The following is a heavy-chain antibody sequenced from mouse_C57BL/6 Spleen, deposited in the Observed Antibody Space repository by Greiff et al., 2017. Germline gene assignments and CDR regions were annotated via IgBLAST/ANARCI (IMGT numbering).Heavy chain of an antibody. V-gene: IGHV1-81*01. CDR3: ARSLITTVVAPYYFDS. CDR1: GYTFTSYG. J-gene: IGHJ2*01. D-gene: IGHD1-1*01. Sequence: VQRVESGAELARPGASVKLSCKASGYTFTSYGISWVKQRTGQGLEWIGEIYPRSGTTYYNEKFKGKATLTADKSSSTAYMELRSLTSEDSAVYFCARSLITTVVAPYYFDSWGQGTTLTVSS. CDR2: IYPRSGTT.